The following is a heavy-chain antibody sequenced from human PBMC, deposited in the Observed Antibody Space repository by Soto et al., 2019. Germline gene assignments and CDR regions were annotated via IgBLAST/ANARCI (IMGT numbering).Heavy chain of an antibody. J-gene: IGHJ6*02. V-gene: IGHV5-51*01. CDR1: GYSFTIYC. Sequence: GESLKISCQGSGYSFTIYCIGWVLQMPWKGLEWMGIIYPGDSDTRYSPSFQGQVTISADKSISTAYLQWSSLKASDTAMYYCARHRYYGSGSQYYYYGMDVWGQGTTVTVSS. CDR3: ARHRYYGSGSQYYYYGMDV. D-gene: IGHD3-10*01. CDR2: IYPGDSDT.